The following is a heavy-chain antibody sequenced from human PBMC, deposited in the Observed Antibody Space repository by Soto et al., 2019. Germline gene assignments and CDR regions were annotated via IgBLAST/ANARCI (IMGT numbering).Heavy chain of an antibody. J-gene: IGHJ6*03. V-gene: IGHV4-59*08. Sequence: SETLSLTCTVSGGSISSYYWSWIRQPPGKGLEWIGYIYYSGSTNYNPSLKSRVTISVDTTKNQFSLKLSSVTAADTAVYYCARQGRAQYILTGYYQSTNYYYYMDVWGKGTTVTVSS. D-gene: IGHD3-9*01. CDR2: IYYSGST. CDR1: GGSISSYY. CDR3: ARQGRAQYILTGYYQSTNYYYYMDV.